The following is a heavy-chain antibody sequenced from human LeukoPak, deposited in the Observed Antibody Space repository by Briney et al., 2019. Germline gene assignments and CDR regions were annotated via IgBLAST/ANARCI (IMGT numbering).Heavy chain of an antibody. J-gene: IGHJ4*02. CDR2: ISYDGSNK. D-gene: IGHD3-22*01. Sequence: GRSLRLSCAASGFTFSSYAMHWVRQAPGKGLEWVAVISYDGSNKYYADSVKGRFTISRDNSKNTLYLQMNSLRAEDTAVYYCASDKDSSGSFDYWGQGTLVTVSS. CDR3: ASDKDSSGSFDY. V-gene: IGHV3-30-3*01. CDR1: GFTFSSYA.